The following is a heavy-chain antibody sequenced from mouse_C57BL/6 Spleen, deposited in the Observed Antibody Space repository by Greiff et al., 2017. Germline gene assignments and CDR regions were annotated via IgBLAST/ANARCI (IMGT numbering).Heavy chain of an antibody. CDR1: GYTFTTYW. J-gene: IGHJ2*01. V-gene: IGHV1-53*01. CDR3: AGGHYYFVY. D-gene: IGHD3-3*01. CDR2: MYPSNGRS. Sequence: QVQLQQPGTELVKPGASATLSCQASGYTFTTYWSHWVKQKPGQGLEWIGNMYPSNGRSNYNEKFKSKATLTVDKSSSTAYVQLSSLTCEDFAVYYCAGGHYYFVYWGQGTTLTVSS.